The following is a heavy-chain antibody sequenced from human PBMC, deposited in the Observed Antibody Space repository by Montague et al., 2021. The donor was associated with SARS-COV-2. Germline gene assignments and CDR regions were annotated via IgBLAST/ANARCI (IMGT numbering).Heavy chain of an antibody. J-gene: IGHJ6*02. D-gene: IGHD3-3*01. V-gene: IGHV4-59*01. Sequence: SETLSLTCTVSGGSISNYYWSWIRQSPGKGLEWIACMYYSGSTKYNPSLKSRANISVDTSKNQFSLTLSSMTAADTAVYYCARARGGTMFGVIGAYYGMDIWGQGTTVTVS. CDR1: GGSISNYY. CDR3: ARARGGTMFGVIGAYYGMDI. CDR2: MYYSGST.